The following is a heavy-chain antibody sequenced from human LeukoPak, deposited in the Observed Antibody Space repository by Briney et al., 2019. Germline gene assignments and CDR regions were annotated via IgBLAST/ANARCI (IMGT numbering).Heavy chain of an antibody. V-gene: IGHV1-2*02. J-gene: IGHJ4*02. CDR3: ARALMTTVTH. Sequence: ASVKVSCKASGYTFTGYYMLWVRQAPGQGLEWMGWINPNSGGTNYAQKFQGRVTMTRDTSISTAYMELSRLRSDDTAVYYCARALMTTVTHWGQGTLVTVSS. CDR2: INPNSGGT. D-gene: IGHD4-17*01. CDR1: GYTFTGYY.